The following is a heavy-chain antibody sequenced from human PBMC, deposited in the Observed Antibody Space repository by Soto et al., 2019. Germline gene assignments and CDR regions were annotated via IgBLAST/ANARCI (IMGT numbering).Heavy chain of an antibody. CDR1: GGSISPYY. J-gene: IGHJ6*02. CDR2: IYYSGRT. V-gene: IGHV4-59*01. D-gene: IGHD4-17*01. CDR3: ARDLRFQGHDYADYLGYGMDV. Sequence: KTSETLSLTCTVSGGSISPYYWSWIRQPPGKGLEWIGFIYYSGRTSYNPSLKSRVTISVDTSKNQFSLNLSSVTAADTVVYYCARDLRFQGHDYADYLGYGMDVWGQGTTVTVSS.